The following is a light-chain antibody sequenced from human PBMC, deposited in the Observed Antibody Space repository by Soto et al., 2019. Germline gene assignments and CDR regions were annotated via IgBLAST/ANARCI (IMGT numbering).Light chain of an antibody. CDR2: KAS. Sequence: DIQMTQYPSTLSASVGDGVTITCRASQSISNWLAWYQQKPGKAPKLLIYKASSLESGVPSRFSGSGSETEFTLTISSLQPDDFATYYCQQYNSDSPWTFGQGTKVDIK. CDR1: QSISNW. CDR3: QQYNSDSPWT. V-gene: IGKV1-5*03. J-gene: IGKJ1*01.